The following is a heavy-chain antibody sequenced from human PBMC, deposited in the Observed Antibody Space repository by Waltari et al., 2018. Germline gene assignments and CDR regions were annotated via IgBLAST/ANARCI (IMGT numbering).Heavy chain of an antibody. D-gene: IGHD3-16*01. J-gene: IGHJ6*04. V-gene: IGHV3-7*02. CDR1: GFTFRGDW. CDR3: ASVSLG. CDR2: IKTDGSEK. Sequence: DVQMVESGGTLVQPGGSLRLSCVVSGFTFRGDWMSWVREAPGKGLGGVANIKTDGSEKHYVDSVKGRFIVSRDNAKNSLYLQMNSLTVEDTAVYFCASVSLGWGKGTTVTVSS.